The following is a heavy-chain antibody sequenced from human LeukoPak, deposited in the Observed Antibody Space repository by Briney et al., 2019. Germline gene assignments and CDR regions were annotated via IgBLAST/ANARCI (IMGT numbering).Heavy chain of an antibody. Sequence: GESLKISCKGSGYRFSTYWIAWVRQMPGKGLEWMGIIYPGDSDTRYSPSFQGQVTISADKSVNTAYLQWSSLKASDTAMYYCARPNITSYYDGRGYDAFDVWGQGTMVTVYS. CDR2: IYPGDSDT. CDR1: GYRFSTYW. J-gene: IGHJ3*01. CDR3: ARPNITSYYDGRGYDAFDV. V-gene: IGHV5-51*01. D-gene: IGHD3-22*01.